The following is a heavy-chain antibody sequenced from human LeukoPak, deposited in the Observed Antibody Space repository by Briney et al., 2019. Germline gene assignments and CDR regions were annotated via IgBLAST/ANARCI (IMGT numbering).Heavy chain of an antibody. CDR3: AIARDYCSGGSCYSGPLDY. D-gene: IGHD2-15*01. Sequence: SQTLSLTCAISGDSVSSNSAAWNWIRQSPSRGLEWLGRTYYRSKWYNDYAVSVKSRITINPDTSKNQFSLQLNSVTPEDTAVYYCAIARDYCSGGSCYSGPLDYWGQGTLVTVSS. V-gene: IGHV6-1*01. CDR2: TYYRSKWYN. J-gene: IGHJ4*02. CDR1: GDSVSSNSAA.